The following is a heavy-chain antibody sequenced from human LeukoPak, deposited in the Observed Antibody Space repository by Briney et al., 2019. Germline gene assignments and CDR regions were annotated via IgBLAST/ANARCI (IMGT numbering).Heavy chain of an antibody. CDR3: ARDYPLQPSHFAFDI. V-gene: IGHV1-69*13. J-gene: IGHJ3*02. Sequence: SVKVSCKASGGTFSSYAISWVRQAPGQGLEWMGGIIPIFGTANYAQKFQGRVTITADESTSTAYMELSSLRSEDTAVYYCARDYPLQPSHFAFDIWGQGTMVTVSS. D-gene: IGHD4-11*01. CDR1: GGTFSSYA. CDR2: IIPIFGTA.